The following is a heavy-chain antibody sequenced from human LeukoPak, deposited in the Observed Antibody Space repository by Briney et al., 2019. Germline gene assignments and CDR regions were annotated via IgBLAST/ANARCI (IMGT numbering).Heavy chain of an antibody. CDR1: GFTFSTYN. Sequence: GGSLRLSCAASGFTFSTYNMNWVRQAPGKGLEWASSITSGGTYTYYADSVKGRFTTSRDNAKNSLSLQLSSLRAEDTAVYYCARGHYDILTASYKWTPDYWGQGILVTVSS. CDR2: ITSGGTYT. CDR3: ARGHYDILTASYKWTPDY. D-gene: IGHD3-9*01. V-gene: IGHV3-21*06. J-gene: IGHJ4*02.